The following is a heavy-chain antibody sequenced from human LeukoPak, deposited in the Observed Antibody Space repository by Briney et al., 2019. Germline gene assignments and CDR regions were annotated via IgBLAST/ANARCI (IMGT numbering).Heavy chain of an antibody. D-gene: IGHD2/OR15-2a*01. CDR3: ARGFYRPHY. Sequence: PSETLSLTCTVSGGSISSDYWSWIRHPPGKGLEWIGYIYYSGRTYYNPSLKSRITISVDTSKNQFSLKLSSVTAADTAVYYCARGFYRPHYWGQGTLVSVSS. CDR1: GGSISSDY. V-gene: IGHV4-59*01. CDR2: IYYSGRT. J-gene: IGHJ4*02.